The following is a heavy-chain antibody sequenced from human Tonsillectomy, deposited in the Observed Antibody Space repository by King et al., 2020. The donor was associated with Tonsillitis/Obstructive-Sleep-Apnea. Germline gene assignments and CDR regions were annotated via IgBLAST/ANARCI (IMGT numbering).Heavy chain of an antibody. J-gene: IGHJ4*02. CDR2: INSDGSST. D-gene: IGHD2-2*01. CDR1: GFTFSTHW. CDR3: ARETRPNPPVIRS. Sequence: VQLVESGGGLIQPGGSLRLSCAASGFTFSTHWMHCVRQVPGKGLEWLALINSDGSSTTYADSVKGRITISRDNAKNTVYLQMNNLRAEDTAVYYCARETRPNPPVIRSGGQGTLVTVPS. V-gene: IGHV3-74*01.